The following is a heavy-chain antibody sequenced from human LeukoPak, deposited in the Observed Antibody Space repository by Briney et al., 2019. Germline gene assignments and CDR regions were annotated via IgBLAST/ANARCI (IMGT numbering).Heavy chain of an antibody. CDR2: IKSKTDGGAT. D-gene: IGHD3-9*01. CDR1: GFTFSDYY. J-gene: IGHJ5*02. Sequence: GGSLRLSCAASGFTFSDYYMSWIRQAPGKGLEWVGRIKSKTDGGATDYAAPVKGRFTISRDDSKNTLYLQMNNLKTEDTAVYYCATFRPITWGQGTLVTVSS. CDR3: ATFRPIT. V-gene: IGHV3-15*01.